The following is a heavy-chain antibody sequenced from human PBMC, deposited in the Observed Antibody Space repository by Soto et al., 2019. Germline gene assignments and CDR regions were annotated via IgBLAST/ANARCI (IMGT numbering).Heavy chain of an antibody. Sequence: PSETLSLTCAVSGYSISSGYYWGWIRQPPGKGLAWIGSIYHSGSTYYNPSLKSRVTISVDTSKNQFSLKLSSVTAADTAVYYCARQVAAGTLSYWGQGTLVTVSS. V-gene: IGHV4-38-2*01. J-gene: IGHJ4*02. CDR3: ARQVAAGTLSY. CDR2: IYHSGST. CDR1: GYSISSGYY. D-gene: IGHD6-13*01.